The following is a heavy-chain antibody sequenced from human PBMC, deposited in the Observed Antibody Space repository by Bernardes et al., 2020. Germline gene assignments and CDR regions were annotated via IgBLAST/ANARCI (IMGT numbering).Heavy chain of an antibody. Sequence: SDTLSLTCTVSGGSISSYYWSWIRQPPGKGLEWIGYIYYSGSTNYNPSLKSRVTISVDTSKNQFSLKLSSVTAADTAVYYCARDSYSSGWYNYWGQGTLVTVSS. J-gene: IGHJ4*02. CDR1: GGSISSYY. V-gene: IGHV4-59*01. CDR2: IYYSGST. CDR3: ARDSYSSGWYNY. D-gene: IGHD6-19*01.